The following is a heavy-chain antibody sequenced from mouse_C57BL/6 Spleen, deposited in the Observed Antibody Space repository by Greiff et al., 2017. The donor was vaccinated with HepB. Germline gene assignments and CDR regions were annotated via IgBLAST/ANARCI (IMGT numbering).Heavy chain of an antibody. CDR1: GFTFSSYG. Sequence: EVQLQESGGDLVKPGGSLKLSCAASGFTFSSYGMSWVRQTPDKRLEWVATISSGGSYTYYPDSVKGRFTISRDNAKNTLYLQMSSLKSEDTAMYYCARQYYHGSTWFAYWGQGTLVTVSA. V-gene: IGHV5-6*01. CDR3: ARQYYHGSTWFAY. CDR2: ISSGGSYT. J-gene: IGHJ3*01. D-gene: IGHD1-1*01.